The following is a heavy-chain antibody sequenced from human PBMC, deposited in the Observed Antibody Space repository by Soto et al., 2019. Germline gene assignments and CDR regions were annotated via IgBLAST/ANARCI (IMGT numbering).Heavy chain of an antibody. D-gene: IGHD1-26*01. Sequence: SGPTLVNPTQTLTLTCTFSGFSLSTSGMCVSWIRQPPGKALEWLARIDWDDDKFYSTSLKTRLTISKDTSKNQVVLTMTNMDPVDTATYYCARISGRSGLFDYWGQGTLVSVSS. CDR3: ARISGRSGLFDY. J-gene: IGHJ4*02. CDR2: IDWDDDK. CDR1: GFSLSTSGMC. V-gene: IGHV2-70*17.